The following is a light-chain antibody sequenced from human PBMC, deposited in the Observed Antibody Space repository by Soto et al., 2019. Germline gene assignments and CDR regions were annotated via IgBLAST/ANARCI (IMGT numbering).Light chain of an antibody. J-gene: IGLJ1*01. V-gene: IGLV2-14*01. Sequence: GSIKKKITISSTGTRSDIGRYNYVSWYQQHPGKVPKLIISEVRNRPSGVSDRFSGSKSGNSASLTISGLQAGDEADYYCSSRPPTLTSGLGT. CDR3: SSRPPTLTSG. CDR1: RSDIGRYNY. CDR2: EVR.